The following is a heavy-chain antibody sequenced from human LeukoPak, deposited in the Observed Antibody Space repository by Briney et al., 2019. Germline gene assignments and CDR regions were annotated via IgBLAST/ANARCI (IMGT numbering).Heavy chain of an antibody. V-gene: IGHV4-59*08. Sequence: SETLSLTCTVSGGSISDYYWSWLRQPPGKGLEWIGYFYYSGTSRYNPSLNSRVTFSADTSENQFSLKLTSVTAADTAVYYCARHYYGDVYYFDFWGQGTLLTVSS. D-gene: IGHD3-16*01. CDR3: ARHYYGDVYYFDF. CDR1: GGSISDYY. CDR2: FYYSGTS. J-gene: IGHJ4*02.